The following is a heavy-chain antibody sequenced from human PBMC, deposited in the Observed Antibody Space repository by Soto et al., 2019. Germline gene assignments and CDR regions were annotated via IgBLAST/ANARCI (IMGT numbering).Heavy chain of an antibody. D-gene: IGHD3-10*01. CDR3: ARDEGTKYNYGSGSPRPFDY. J-gene: IGHJ4*02. CDR2: ISSGSSYI. CDR1: GFTFSSYN. V-gene: IGHV3-21*06. Sequence: GGSLRLSCAASGFTFSSYNMNWVRQAPGKGLEWLSSISSGSSYIYYADSVKGRFTISRDNAKNSLFLLMNTLRAEDTAVYFCARDEGTKYNYGSGSPRPFDYWGRGTLVTVSS.